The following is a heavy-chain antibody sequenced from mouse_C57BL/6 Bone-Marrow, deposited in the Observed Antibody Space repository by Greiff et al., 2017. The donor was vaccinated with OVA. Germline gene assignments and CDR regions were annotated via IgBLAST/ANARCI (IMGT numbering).Heavy chain of an antibody. D-gene: IGHD6-1*01. Sequence: VQLQQSGAELVRPGASVKLSCTASGFNFKDYYMPWVNQRPEQGLEWIGCIDPENGDTEYASNVQGKATISADTASNNVYLQLSSLTSEDTAVYCCASDWAGDLDYWGQGTTLTVSS. CDR1: GFNFKDYY. CDR2: IDPENGDT. J-gene: IGHJ2*01. V-gene: IGHV14-4*01. CDR3: ASDWAGDLDY.